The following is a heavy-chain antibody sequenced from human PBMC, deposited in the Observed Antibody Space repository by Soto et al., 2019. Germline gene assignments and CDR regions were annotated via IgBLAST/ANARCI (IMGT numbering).Heavy chain of an antibody. CDR2: MNPNSGNT. J-gene: IGHJ6*03. CDR3: ARGLYYYYYMDV. V-gene: IGHV1-8*01. Sequence: ASVKVSCKASGYTFTSYDINWVRQATGQGLEWMGWMNPNSGNTGYAQKFQGRVTMTRNTSISTAYMELSSLRSEDTAVYYCARGLYYYYYMDVWGKGTTVTVSS. CDR1: GYTFTSYD.